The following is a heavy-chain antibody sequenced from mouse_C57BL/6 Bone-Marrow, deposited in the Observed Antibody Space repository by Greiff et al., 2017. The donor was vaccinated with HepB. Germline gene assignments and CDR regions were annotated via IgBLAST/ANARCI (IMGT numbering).Heavy chain of an antibody. D-gene: IGHD1-1*01. V-gene: IGHV1-22*01. CDR1: GYTFTSYW. J-gene: IGHJ2*01. CDR2: INPNNGGT. Sequence: EVQLQQPGAELVRPGSSVKLSCKASGYTFTSYWMDWVKQRPGQGLEWIGYINPNNGGTSYNQKFKGKATLTVNKSSSTAYMELRSLTSEDSAVYYCARDYYGSSWGQGTTLTVSS. CDR3: ARDYYGSS.